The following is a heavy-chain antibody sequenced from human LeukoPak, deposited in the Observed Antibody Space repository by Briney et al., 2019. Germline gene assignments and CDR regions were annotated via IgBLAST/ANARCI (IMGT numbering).Heavy chain of an antibody. D-gene: IGHD6-13*01. CDR2: ISSSSSYT. Sequence: GGSLRLSCAASGFTFSDYYMSWIRQAPGKGLEWVPYISSSSSYTNYADSVKGRFTISRDNAKNSLYLQMNSLRAEDTAVYYCAKSFGYSRSWFDYWGQGTLVTVSS. CDR3: AKSFGYSRSWFDY. J-gene: IGHJ4*02. V-gene: IGHV3-11*03. CDR1: GFTFSDYY.